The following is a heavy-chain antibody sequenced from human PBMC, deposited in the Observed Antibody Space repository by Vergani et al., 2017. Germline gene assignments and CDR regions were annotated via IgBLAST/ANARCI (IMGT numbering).Heavy chain of an antibody. CDR2: IKSKTDGGTT. CDR3: TTDLGYYHSSGEYAVNRAEYFQH. V-gene: IGHV3-15*01. Sequence: EVQLVESGGGLVKPGGSLRLSCAASGFTFSNAWMSWVRQAPGKGLEWVGRIKSKTDGGTTDYAAPVKGRFTISRDDSKNTLYLQMNSLKTEDTAVYYCTTDLGYYHSSGEYAVNRAEYFQHWGQGTLVTLYS. CDR1: GFTFSNAW. J-gene: IGHJ1*01. D-gene: IGHD3-22*01.